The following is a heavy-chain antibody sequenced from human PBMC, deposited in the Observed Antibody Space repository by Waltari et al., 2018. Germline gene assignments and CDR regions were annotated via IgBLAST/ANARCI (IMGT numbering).Heavy chain of an antibody. V-gene: IGHV3-33*05. CDR2: ISNDGTIK. Sequence: QVQLVESGGGVVQPGRSLRLSCVASGITFSSYDMHWVRQAPGKGLEWVAVISNDGTIKNYADSVKGRFTISRDNAKNSLYLQMKSLRAEDTAVYYCGRGFYDFWSGPPTDYGMDVWGQGTTVTVSS. D-gene: IGHD3-3*01. CDR1: GITFSSYD. CDR3: GRGFYDFWSGPPTDYGMDV. J-gene: IGHJ6*02.